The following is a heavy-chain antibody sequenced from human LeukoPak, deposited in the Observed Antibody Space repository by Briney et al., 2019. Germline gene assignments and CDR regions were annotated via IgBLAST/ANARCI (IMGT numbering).Heavy chain of an antibody. Sequence: ASVKVSCKASGYTFTSYDINWVRQATGQGLEWMGWMNPNSGNIGFAQKFQGRVTMTRNTSISTAYMELSSLRSEDTAVYYCARGADGSGHYYYYYYVDVWGKGTTVTISS. CDR1: GYTFTSYD. V-gene: IGHV1-8*02. D-gene: IGHD3-22*01. CDR2: MNPNSGNI. J-gene: IGHJ6*03. CDR3: ARGADGSGHYYYYYYVDV.